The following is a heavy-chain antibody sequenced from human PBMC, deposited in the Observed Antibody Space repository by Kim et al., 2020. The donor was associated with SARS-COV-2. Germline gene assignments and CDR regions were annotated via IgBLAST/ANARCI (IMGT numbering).Heavy chain of an antibody. J-gene: IGHJ4*02. Sequence: ASVKVSCKASGYTFTSYGISWVRQAPGQGLEWMGWISAYNGNTNYAQKLQGRVTMTTDTSTSTAYMELRSLRSDDTAVYYCARGPDPMGVIVEATFDYWGQGTLVTVSS. CDR3: ARGPDPMGVIVEATFDY. V-gene: IGHV1-18*01. D-gene: IGHD1-26*01. CDR2: ISAYNGNT. CDR1: GYTFTSYG.